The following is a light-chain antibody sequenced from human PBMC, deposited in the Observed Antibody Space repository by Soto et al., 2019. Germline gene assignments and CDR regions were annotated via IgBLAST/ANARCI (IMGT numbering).Light chain of an antibody. V-gene: IGLV1-44*01. Sequence: QSVLTQPPSASGAPGQRLTFSVPESPSKIGINPLNWYQVLPGTAPKLLLYKNSQSPSGVPDRFSGSKSGTSASLAISGLQYEYEGDYYCAAWEDSLFGPVFGGGTKVTVL. CDR3: AAWEDSLFGPV. CDR1: PSKIGINP. J-gene: IGLJ3*02. CDR2: KNS.